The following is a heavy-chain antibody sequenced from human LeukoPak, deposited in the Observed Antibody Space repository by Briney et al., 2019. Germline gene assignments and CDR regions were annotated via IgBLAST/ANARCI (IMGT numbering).Heavy chain of an antibody. J-gene: IGHJ4*02. V-gene: IGHV3-23*01. Sequence: GGSLRLSCAASGFTLSSYAMTWVRQAPGRGLEWVSSVDGGGGGTYYADSVRGRFTISRDNSKDTLYLQMNGLRAEDTAVYFCAKQSAGSAAWYSLHYDFWGQGTLVTVSS. CDR2: VDGGGGGT. CDR1: GFTLSSYA. D-gene: IGHD6-13*01. CDR3: AKQSAGSAAWYSLHYDF.